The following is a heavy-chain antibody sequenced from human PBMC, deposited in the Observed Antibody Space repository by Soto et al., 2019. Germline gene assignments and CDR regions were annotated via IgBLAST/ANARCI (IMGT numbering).Heavy chain of an antibody. V-gene: IGHV1-18*01. CDR3: ATRSPAFDY. CDR1: GYTFTSYG. Sequence: QVQLVQSGPEVKKPGASVKVSCKTSGYTFTSYGISWVRQTPGQGLEWMGWISTYKGNTNYAQKFQGRVTMTTDTSTSTAYMELRSLRSDDTAVYYCATRSPAFDYWGQGTLVTVSS. CDR2: ISTYKGNT. J-gene: IGHJ4*02.